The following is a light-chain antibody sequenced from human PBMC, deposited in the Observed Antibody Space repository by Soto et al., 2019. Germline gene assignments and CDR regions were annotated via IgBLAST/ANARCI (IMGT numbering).Light chain of an antibody. CDR2: EVV. CDR3: KSYAGSNTYV. CDR1: KKDIGVYDF. J-gene: IGLJ1*01. Sequence: QSVLTQPPSASGSPGQSVTISYTGTKKDIGVYDFVSWYQHHPGKAPRLIIYEVVQRPSGVPDRFSGSKSGNTASLTVSGLQAADEADYFCKSYAGSNTYVFGSGTKVTVL. V-gene: IGLV2-8*01.